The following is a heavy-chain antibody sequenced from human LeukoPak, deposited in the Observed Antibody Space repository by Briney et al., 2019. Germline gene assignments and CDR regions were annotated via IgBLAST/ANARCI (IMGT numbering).Heavy chain of an antibody. CDR2: TFYSGGT. CDR3: AIAGGYCSGSNCFGSNWFDA. D-gene: IGHD2-15*01. V-gene: IGHV4-59*01. Sequence: PSETLSLTCTISGGSISSYYWSWIRQPPGKGLEWIAFTFYSGGTNNNPSLESRVTISVDTSMNKFSLTLNSVTAADTAVYYCAIAGGYCSGSNCFGSNWFDAWGQGTLVTVSS. J-gene: IGHJ5*02. CDR1: GGSISSYY.